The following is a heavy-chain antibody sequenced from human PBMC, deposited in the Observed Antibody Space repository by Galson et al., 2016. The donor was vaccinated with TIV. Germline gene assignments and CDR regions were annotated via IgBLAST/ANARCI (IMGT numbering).Heavy chain of an antibody. Sequence: SVKVSCKATGYTFTSFGIAWVRQAPGQGLEWMGWISGYSGKTYYAQKFQDRVTMTTDTSTNTAYMELRSLRSDDTAVYYCTRDRSIAAPRDMDVWGQGTAVTVSS. CDR1: GYTFTSFG. CDR3: TRDRSIAAPRDMDV. D-gene: IGHD6-6*01. CDR2: ISGYSGKT. V-gene: IGHV1-18*01. J-gene: IGHJ6*02.